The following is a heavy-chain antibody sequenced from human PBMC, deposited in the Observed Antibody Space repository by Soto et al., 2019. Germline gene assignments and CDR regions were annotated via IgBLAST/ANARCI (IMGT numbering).Heavy chain of an antibody. CDR3: ASGGNWFDP. J-gene: IGHJ5*02. D-gene: IGHD3-16*01. V-gene: IGHV4-59*01. CDR2: MYYNGNI. CDR1: GGSISNYY. Sequence: SGTLSLTCNVSGGSISNYYWTWVRQSPEKGLDWIGYMYYNGNINYNPSLKSRVTISIDTSKHQFSLTLKSVTAADTAVYYCASGGNWFDPWGQGVLVTVSS.